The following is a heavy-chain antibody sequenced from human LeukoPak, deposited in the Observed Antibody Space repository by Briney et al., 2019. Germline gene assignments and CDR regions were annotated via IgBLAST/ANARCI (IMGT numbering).Heavy chain of an antibody. CDR1: GYSFTSYW. CDR2: IYPGDSDT. J-gene: IGHJ5*02. CDR3: TRRGENWLAP. V-gene: IGHV5-51*01. D-gene: IGHD3-16*01. Sequence: GESLKISCKGSGYSFTSYWIGWVRQMPGKGLEWMGIIYPGDSDTRYSPSFQGQVTISADKSINTAYLQWSSLKASDSAIYYCTRRGENWLAPWGPGTLVTVSS.